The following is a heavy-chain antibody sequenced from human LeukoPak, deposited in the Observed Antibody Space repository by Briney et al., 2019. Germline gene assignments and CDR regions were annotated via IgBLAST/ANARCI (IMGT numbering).Heavy chain of an antibody. D-gene: IGHD3-22*01. CDR1: GGSITGYS. CDR2: IYYSGDT. Sequence: PSETLSLTCSVSGGSITGYSWSWIRQPPGKGLEWIGYIYYSGDTFYNPSLDSRLSMSVDTSKNQFSLKLSSVTAADTAVYYCARGGRTTPDGYDSSGYYPVFDYWGQGTLVTVSS. J-gene: IGHJ4*02. CDR3: ARGGRTTPDGYDSSGYYPVFDY. V-gene: IGHV4-59*12.